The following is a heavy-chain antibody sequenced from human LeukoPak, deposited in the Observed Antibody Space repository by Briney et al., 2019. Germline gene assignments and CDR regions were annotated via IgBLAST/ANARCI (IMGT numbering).Heavy chain of an antibody. CDR1: GFTFSSYW. CDR2: IKQDGSEK. V-gene: IGHV3-7*01. J-gene: IGHJ6*03. D-gene: IGHD5-12*01. CDR3: ARDSFRVATITFYYYYYMDV. Sequence: EGSLRLSCAASGFTFSSYWMSWVRQAPGKGLEWVANIKQDGSEKYYVDSVKGRFTISRDNAKNSLYLQMNSLRAEDTAVYYCARDSFRVATITFYYYYYMDVWGKGTTVTVSS.